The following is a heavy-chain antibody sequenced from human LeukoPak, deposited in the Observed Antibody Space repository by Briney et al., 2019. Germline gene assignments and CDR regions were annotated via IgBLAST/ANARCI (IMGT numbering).Heavy chain of an antibody. CDR2: INHSGST. D-gene: IGHD2-15*01. J-gene: IGHJ4*02. CDR3: ARASGYCSGGSCYKIDY. Sequence: SETLSLTCAVYGGSFSGYYWSWIRQPPGKGLEWIGGINHSGSTNYNPSLKSRVTISVDTSKNQFSLKLSSVTAADTAVYYCARASGYCSGGSCYKIDYWGQGTLVTVSS. V-gene: IGHV4-34*01. CDR1: GGSFSGYY.